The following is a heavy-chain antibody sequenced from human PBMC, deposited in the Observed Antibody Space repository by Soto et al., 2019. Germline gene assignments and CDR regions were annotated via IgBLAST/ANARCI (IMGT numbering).Heavy chain of an antibody. CDR3: AAEQMVVAATPASGMDV. J-gene: IGHJ6*02. Sequence: SVKVSCKASGGTFSSYAISWVRQAPGQGLEWMGGIIPIFGTANYAQKFQGRVTITADESTSTAYMELSSLRSEDTAVYYRAAEQMVVAATPASGMDVWGQGTTVTVSS. V-gene: IGHV1-69*13. CDR1: GGTFSSYA. CDR2: IIPIFGTA. D-gene: IGHD2-15*01.